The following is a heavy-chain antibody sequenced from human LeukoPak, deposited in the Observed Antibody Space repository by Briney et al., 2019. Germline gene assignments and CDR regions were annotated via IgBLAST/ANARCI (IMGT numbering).Heavy chain of an antibody. V-gene: IGHV3-74*01. D-gene: IGHD4-17*01. CDR1: GFTFSSYW. Sequence: GGSLRLSCAASGFTFSSYWMHWVRQAPGKGLVWVSRINSDGSSTSYADSVKGRFTISRDNAKNTLYLQMNSLRAEDTAVYYCARVARYGDYIGGSDYWGQGALVTVSS. CDR2: INSDGSST. J-gene: IGHJ4*02. CDR3: ARVARYGDYIGGSDY.